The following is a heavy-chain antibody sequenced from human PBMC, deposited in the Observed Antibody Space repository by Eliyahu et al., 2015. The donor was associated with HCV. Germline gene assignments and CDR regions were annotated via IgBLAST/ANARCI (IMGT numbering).Heavy chain of an antibody. V-gene: IGHV3-53*01. CDR2: IYSGGST. CDR3: ARVVAGEDY. Sequence: EVQLVESGGGLXQPGGSLRLSCAASGFTVSGNXMNWVRQAPGXGLEWVSVIYSGGSTYYADSVKGRFTISRDNSKNTLYLQMNHLRTEDTAVYYCARVVAGEDYWGQGTLVTVSS. J-gene: IGHJ4*02. CDR1: GFTVSGNX. D-gene: IGHD6-19*01.